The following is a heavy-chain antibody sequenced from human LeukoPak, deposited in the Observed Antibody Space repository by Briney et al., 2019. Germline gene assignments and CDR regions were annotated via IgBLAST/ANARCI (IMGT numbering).Heavy chain of an antibody. CDR1: GFTFSSYD. D-gene: IGHD5-18*01. V-gene: IGHV3-23*01. CDR2: ISGSGGST. Sequence: GRSLRLSCAASGFTFSSYDMSWVRQAPGKGLEWVSGISGSGGSTYYADSVKGRFTISRDNSKNTLYLQMNSLRAEDTAVYYCAIGGYSYGYSPKYFDYWGQGTLVTVSS. CDR3: AIGGYSYGYSPKYFDY. J-gene: IGHJ4*02.